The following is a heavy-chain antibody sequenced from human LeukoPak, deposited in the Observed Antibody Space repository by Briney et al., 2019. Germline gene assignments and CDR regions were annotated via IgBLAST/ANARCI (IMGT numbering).Heavy chain of an antibody. J-gene: IGHJ4*02. CDR2: ISAYNGNT. V-gene: IGHV1-18*03. Sequence: ASVKVSCKASGYTFPSYFMHWVRQAPGQGLEWMGWISAYNGNTNYAQKLQGRVTMTTDTSTSTAYMELRSLRSDDMAVYYCARDPPAPYYDFWSGYPIEYYFDYWGQGTLVTVSS. CDR1: GYTFPSYF. CDR3: ARDPPAPYYDFWSGYPIEYYFDY. D-gene: IGHD3-3*01.